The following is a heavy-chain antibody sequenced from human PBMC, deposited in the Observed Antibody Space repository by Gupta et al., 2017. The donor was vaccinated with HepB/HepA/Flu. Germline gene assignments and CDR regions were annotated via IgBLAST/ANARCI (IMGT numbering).Heavy chain of an antibody. CDR3: ARGGGADFVY. CDR2: VSAYSGNT. CDR1: GYTFTSYP. Sequence: QVHLVQSGAEVKTPGASVIVSCETSGYTFTSYPVAWVRQAPGQGLEWMGWVSAYSGNTKFAQKFQDRLIMTADTSSNTAYMELRNLTSDDAAVYYCARGGGADFVYWGQGTLVTVSS. V-gene: IGHV1-18*01. D-gene: IGHD2-21*01. J-gene: IGHJ4*02.